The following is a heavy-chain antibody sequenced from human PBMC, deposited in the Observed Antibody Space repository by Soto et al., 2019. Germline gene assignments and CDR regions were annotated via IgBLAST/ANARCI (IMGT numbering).Heavy chain of an antibody. Sequence: EVQLLESGGGLVQPGGSLRLSCAASGFTFSSYAMSWVRQAPGKGLEWVSVISGSGGSTYYADSVKGRFTISRDNSKNTLYLQVNSLRAEDTAVYYCASRSRGWYFDYWGQGTLVTVSS. V-gene: IGHV3-23*01. CDR2: ISGSGGST. J-gene: IGHJ4*02. CDR3: ASRSRGWYFDY. D-gene: IGHD6-19*01. CDR1: GFTFSSYA.